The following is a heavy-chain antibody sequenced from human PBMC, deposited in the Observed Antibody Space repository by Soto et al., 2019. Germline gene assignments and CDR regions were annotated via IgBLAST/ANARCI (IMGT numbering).Heavy chain of an antibody. D-gene: IGHD4-17*01. CDR1: GGSISSGGYY. CDR3: ARVGAYGDYSYYFDY. V-gene: IGHV4-31*03. CDR2: IYYSGST. J-gene: IGHJ4*02. Sequence: QVQLQESGPGLVKPSQTLSLTCTVSGGSISSGGYYWSWIRQHPGMGLEWIGYIYYSGSTYYNPSLKSRITLSVDTSKNQFSLKLSSVTAADTAVYYCARVGAYGDYSYYFDYWGQGTLVTVSS.